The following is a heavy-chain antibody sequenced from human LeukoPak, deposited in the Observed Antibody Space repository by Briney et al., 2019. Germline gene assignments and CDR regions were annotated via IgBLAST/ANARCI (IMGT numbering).Heavy chain of an antibody. V-gene: IGHV3-66*01. CDR3: ASLYCSRGSCAFDV. J-gene: IGHJ5*02. Sequence: HPGGSLRLFCAASGFTVSANYMSWVRQSPGKGLEWVSIIYSGGSTDYADSVKGRFTISKDNSKNTVFLQMNSLRAEDTAMYYCASLYCSRGSCAFDVWGQGTLVTVSP. D-gene: IGHD2-15*01. CDR1: GFTVSANY. CDR2: IYSGGST.